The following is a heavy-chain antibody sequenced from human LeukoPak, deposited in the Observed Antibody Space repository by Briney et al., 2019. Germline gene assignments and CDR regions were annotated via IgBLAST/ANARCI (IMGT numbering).Heavy chain of an antibody. V-gene: IGHV1-18*01. CDR1: GYTFASYD. CDR3: ARVPGYSSGWYPIDN. D-gene: IGHD6-19*01. J-gene: IGHJ4*02. CDR2: ISAYSGHT. Sequence: ASVKVSCKASGYTFASYDISWVRQAPAQGLECMGWISAYSGHTNYAQKFQGRVTMTTDTSTSTAYMELRSLRSDDTGVYYCARVPGYSSGWYPIDNWGQGTLVTVSS.